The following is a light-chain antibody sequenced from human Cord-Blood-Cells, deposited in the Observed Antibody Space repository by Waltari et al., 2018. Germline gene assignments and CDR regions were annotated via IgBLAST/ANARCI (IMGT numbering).Light chain of an antibody. CDR1: SSDVGGYNY. J-gene: IGLJ3*02. V-gene: IGLV2-11*01. CDR3: CSYAGSYTSRV. CDR2: DVS. Sequence: QSALTQPRSVSGSPGQSVTISCTGTSSDVGGYNYVSWYQQHPGKAPKLMIYDVSKRPSGVPDRCSGSKSGNTASLTISGLQAEDEADYYCCSYAGSYTSRVFGGGTKLTVL.